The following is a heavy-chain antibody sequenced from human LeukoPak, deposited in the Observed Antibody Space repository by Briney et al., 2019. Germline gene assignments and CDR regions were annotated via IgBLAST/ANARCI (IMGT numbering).Heavy chain of an antibody. CDR1: GYTFTGYY. J-gene: IGHJ4*02. CDR2: INPNSGGT. CDR3: ARDSANDDSSGYYPDY. D-gene: IGHD3-22*01. V-gene: IGHV1-2*02. Sequence: ASVKVSCKASGYTFTGYYMHWVRQAPGQGLEWMGWINPNSGGTNYAQKFQGRVTMTRDTSISTAYMELSRLRSDDTAVYYCARDSANDDSSGYYPDYWGQGTLVTVSS.